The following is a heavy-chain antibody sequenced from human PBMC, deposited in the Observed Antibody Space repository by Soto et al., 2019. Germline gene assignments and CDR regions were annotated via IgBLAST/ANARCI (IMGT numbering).Heavy chain of an antibody. CDR1: GGTFSSYT. D-gene: IGHD3-16*02. CDR3: ARAVITFGGVIVPDAFDI. J-gene: IGHJ3*02. Sequence: QVQLVQSGAEVKKPGSSVKVSCKASGGTFSSYTISRVRQAPGQGLEWMGRIIPILGIANYAQKFQGRVTITADKSTSTAYMELSSLRSEDTAVYYCARAVITFGGVIVPDAFDIWGQGTMVTVSS. V-gene: IGHV1-69*02. CDR2: IIPILGIA.